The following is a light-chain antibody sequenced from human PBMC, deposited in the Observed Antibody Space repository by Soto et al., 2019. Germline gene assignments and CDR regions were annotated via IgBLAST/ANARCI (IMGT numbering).Light chain of an antibody. V-gene: IGLV2-14*01. Sequence: QSVLTQPASVSGSPGLSISISCTGTSSDVGGYHYVSWYQQLPGKAPKLTIYEVSTRPSGVSNLFSVSKAGSTAYLTISGLQAEDEADYYSISYTSSNTRGFGNGTKGTVL. CDR3: ISYTSSNTRG. J-gene: IGLJ1*01. CDR1: SSDVGGYHY. CDR2: EVS.